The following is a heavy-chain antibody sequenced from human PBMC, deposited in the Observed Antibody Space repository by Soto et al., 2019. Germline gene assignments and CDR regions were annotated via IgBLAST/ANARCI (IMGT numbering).Heavy chain of an antibody. D-gene: IGHD5-18*01. J-gene: IGHJ4*02. CDR2: IYYSGST. CDR3: ARVEDTAMAFDY. CDR1: GGSISSYY. Sequence: QVQLQESGPGLVKPSETLSLTCTVSGGSISSYYWSWIRQPPGKGLEWIGYIYYSGSTNYNPSLNSRVTISVDTSKNQFSRKLSSVTAADTAVYYCARVEDTAMAFDYWGQGTLVTVSS. V-gene: IGHV4-59*01.